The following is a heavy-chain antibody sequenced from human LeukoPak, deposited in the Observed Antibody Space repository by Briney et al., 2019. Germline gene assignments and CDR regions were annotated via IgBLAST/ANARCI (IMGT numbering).Heavy chain of an antibody. CDR1: GGSITNYY. J-gene: IGHJ4*02. V-gene: IGHV4-59*01. CDR3: ATGSSYPPGELDY. D-gene: IGHD3-22*01. CDR2: FYYSGST. Sequence: SETLSLTCNVSGGSITNYYWAWIRQSPGKGLEWIVYFYYSGSTNYNPSLKSRATISMDTSKNQFSLKLRSVTAADTDVFFCATGSSYPPGELDYWGQGSLVTVSS.